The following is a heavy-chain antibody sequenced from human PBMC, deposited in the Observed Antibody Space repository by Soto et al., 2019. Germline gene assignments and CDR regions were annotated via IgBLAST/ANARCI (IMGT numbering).Heavy chain of an antibody. Sequence: PGGSLRLSCAASGFTFSSYGMRWVRQAPGKGLEWVAVIWYDGSNKYYADSVKGRFTISRDNSKNALYLQMNSLRAEDTAVYYCARDVVVVPAAHFDYWGQGTLVTVSS. V-gene: IGHV3-33*01. CDR2: IWYDGSNK. CDR1: GFTFSSYG. J-gene: IGHJ4*02. D-gene: IGHD2-2*01. CDR3: ARDVVVVPAAHFDY.